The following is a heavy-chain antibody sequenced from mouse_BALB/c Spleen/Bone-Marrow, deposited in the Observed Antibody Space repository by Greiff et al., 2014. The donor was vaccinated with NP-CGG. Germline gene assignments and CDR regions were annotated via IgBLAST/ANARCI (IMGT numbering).Heavy chain of an antibody. CDR2: IDPANGNT. V-gene: IGHV14-3*02. J-gene: IGHJ3*01. CDR1: GFNIKDTY. Sequence: EVQLVESGAELVKPGVSVKLSCTASGFNIKDTYMHWVKQRPEQGLEWIGRIDPANGNTKYDPKFQGKATITADTSSNTAYLQLSSLTSEDTAVYYCAGLRPRFEFAYWGQGTLVTVSA. CDR3: AGLRPRFEFAY. D-gene: IGHD2-4*01.